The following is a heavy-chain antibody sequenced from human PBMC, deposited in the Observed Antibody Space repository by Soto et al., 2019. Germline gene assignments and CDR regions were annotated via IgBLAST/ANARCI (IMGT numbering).Heavy chain of an antibody. CDR1: GGSFSGYY. J-gene: IGHJ6*02. CDR3: ARVLFLGVGYYYGMDV. V-gene: IGHV4-34*01. CDR2: INHSGST. Sequence: XETLSLTCAVYGGSFSGYYWSWIRQPPGKGLEWIGEINHSGSTNYNPSLKSRVTISVDTSKNQFSLKLSSVTAADTAVYYCARVLFLGVGYYYGMDVWGQGTTVTVSS.